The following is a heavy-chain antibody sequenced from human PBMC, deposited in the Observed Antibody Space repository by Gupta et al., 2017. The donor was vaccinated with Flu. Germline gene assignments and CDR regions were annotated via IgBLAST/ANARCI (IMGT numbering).Heavy chain of an antibody. CDR1: GFTFSSYA. V-gene: IGHV3-23*01. J-gene: IGHJ4*02. CDR2: ISGSGGST. CDR3: AKDRTIFGPVEYYFDY. Sequence: EVQLLESGGGLVQPGGSLKLSCAASGFTFSSYAMSWVRQAPGKGLEWVSAISGSGGSTYYADSVKGRFTISRDNSKNTLYLQMNSLRAEDTAVYYCAKDRTIFGPVEYYFDYWGQGTLVTVSS. D-gene: IGHD3-3*01.